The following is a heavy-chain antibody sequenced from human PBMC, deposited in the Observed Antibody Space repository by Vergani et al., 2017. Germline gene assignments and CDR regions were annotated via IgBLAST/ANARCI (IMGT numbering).Heavy chain of an antibody. CDR2: IRPYTGHT. J-gene: IGHJ3*01. Sequence: QVQLVQSGAELKKPGASVSVSCKGSSHTFQTYGISWVRQAPGKGLEWMAWIRPYTGHTIYAQKFQDRVTMTADTSTNTAYMELRSLRSDDTAVYFCARVARSNYEVTPTAFDVWGQGTMVTVSS. CDR3: ARVARSNYEVTPTAFDV. V-gene: IGHV1-18*01. CDR1: SHTFQTYG. D-gene: IGHD3-22*01.